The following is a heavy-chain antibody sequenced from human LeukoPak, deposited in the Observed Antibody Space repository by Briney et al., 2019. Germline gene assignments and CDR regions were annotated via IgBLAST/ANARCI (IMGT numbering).Heavy chain of an antibody. Sequence: SQTLSLTCAVSGGAISSGGYSWSWIRQPPGKGLEWIGYIYHSGSTYYNPSLKSRVTISVDTSKNQFSLKLSSVTAADTAVYYCATLRISTTNPFDIWGQGTMVTVSS. CDR1: GGAISSGGYS. D-gene: IGHD2-15*01. CDR2: IYHSGST. J-gene: IGHJ3*02. V-gene: IGHV4-30-2*01. CDR3: ATLRISTTNPFDI.